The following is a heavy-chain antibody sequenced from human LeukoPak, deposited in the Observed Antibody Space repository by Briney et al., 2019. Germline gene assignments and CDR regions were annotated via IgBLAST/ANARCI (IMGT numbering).Heavy chain of an antibody. Sequence: ASVKVSCKASGYTFTRYGISWVRQAPGQGLEWMGWISAYNGNTNYAQKLQGRVTTTTDTSTSTAYMELRSLRSDDTAVYYCARDLLPGYDKNYFDYWGQGTLVTVSS. CDR2: ISAYNGNT. CDR3: ARDLLPGYDKNYFDY. V-gene: IGHV1-18*01. J-gene: IGHJ4*02. D-gene: IGHD5-12*01. CDR1: GYTFTRYG.